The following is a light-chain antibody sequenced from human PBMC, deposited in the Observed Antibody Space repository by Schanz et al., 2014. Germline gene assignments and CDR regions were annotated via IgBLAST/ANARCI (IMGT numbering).Light chain of an antibody. V-gene: IGLV2-8*01. J-gene: IGLJ1*01. CDR2: EVN. CDR1: SSDIGGYNS. CDR3: CSYAGSGLYV. Sequence: QSALTQPPSASGSPGQSVTISCTGSSSDIGGYNSVSWYQQFPGKAPKLMIYEVNKRPSGVPDRFSGSKSGNTASLTVSGLQAEDEADYYCCSYAGSGLYVFGTGTKLTVL.